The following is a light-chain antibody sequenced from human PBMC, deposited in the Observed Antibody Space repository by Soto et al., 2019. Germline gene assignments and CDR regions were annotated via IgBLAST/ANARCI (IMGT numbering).Light chain of an antibody. Sequence: IQMTQSPSTLSASVGDRVTITYRASQSISTWLAWYQQKPGKAPKLLIYDASSLESGVPSRFSGSGSGTEFTLTISSLQPDDFATYYCQQYTSYWTFGQGTKVDIK. CDR2: DAS. CDR3: QQYTSYWT. J-gene: IGKJ1*01. CDR1: QSISTW. V-gene: IGKV1-5*01.